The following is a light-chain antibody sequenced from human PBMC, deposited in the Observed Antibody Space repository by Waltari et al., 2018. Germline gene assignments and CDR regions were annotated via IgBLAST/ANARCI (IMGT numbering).Light chain of an antibody. CDR3: QSYDSSLSGVL. Sequence: QSVLTQPPSVSGAPGQRVTISCPGSGPNIGAGFEIQWYQQLPGTAPKLLIYGNSNRPSGVPDRFSGSKSGTSASLAITGLQAEDEGDYYCQSYDSSLSGVLFGGGTKLTVL. J-gene: IGLJ2*01. V-gene: IGLV1-40*01. CDR2: GNS. CDR1: GPNIGAGFE.